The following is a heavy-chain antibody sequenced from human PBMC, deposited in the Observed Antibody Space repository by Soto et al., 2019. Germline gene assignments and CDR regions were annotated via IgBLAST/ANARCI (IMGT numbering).Heavy chain of an antibody. CDR3: ARDEAFAKENPFDL. Sequence: GGSLRLSCAVSGFSFRTYGFHWVRQPPGKGLQWVAVISPKGHSDSVEGRFTISRDNSKDTLYLQMNNLRAEDTAVYYCARDEAFAKENPFDLWGQGTKVTVSS. CDR2: ISPK. J-gene: IGHJ3*01. D-gene: IGHD3-3*02. CDR1: GFSFRTYG. V-gene: IGHV3-33*01.